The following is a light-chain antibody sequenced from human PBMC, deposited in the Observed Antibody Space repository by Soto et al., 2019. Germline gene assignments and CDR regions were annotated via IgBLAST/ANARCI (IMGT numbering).Light chain of an antibody. Sequence: EIVLTQSPGTLSLSPGERATLSCRASQSVSNNYLAWYQQKPGQAPRLLIHGASTRATGIPARFSGSGSGTEFTLTISSLQSEDFAVYHCQQYNNWPRTFGQGTKV. J-gene: IGKJ1*01. V-gene: IGKV3-15*01. CDR1: QSVSNN. CDR3: QQYNNWPRT. CDR2: GAS.